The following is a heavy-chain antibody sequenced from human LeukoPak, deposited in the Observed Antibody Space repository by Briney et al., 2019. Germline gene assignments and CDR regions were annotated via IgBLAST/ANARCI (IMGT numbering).Heavy chain of an antibody. J-gene: IGHJ4*02. CDR3: ARESIIPAARGDY. CDR2: INLNSGGT. CDR1: GYTFTGYF. D-gene: IGHD2-2*01. Sequence: GASVKVSCKASGYTFTGYFIHWVRQVPGQGLEWMGWINLNSGGTNYAQKFQGRVTMTRDTSTNTAYMELSRLRSDDTAIYYCARESIIPAARGDYWGQGTLVTVSS. V-gene: IGHV1-2*02.